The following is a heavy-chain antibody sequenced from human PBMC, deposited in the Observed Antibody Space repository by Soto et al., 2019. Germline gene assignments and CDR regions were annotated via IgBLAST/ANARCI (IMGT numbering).Heavy chain of an antibody. J-gene: IGHJ5*02. Sequence: SSETLSLTCAVYGGSFSGYYWSWIRQPPGKGLEWIGEINHSGSTNYNPSLKSRVTISVDTSKNQFSLKLSSVTAADTAVYYCARTYSSSSGYNWFDPWGQGTLVTVSS. V-gene: IGHV4-34*01. D-gene: IGHD6-6*01. CDR1: GGSFSGYY. CDR2: INHSGST. CDR3: ARTYSSSSGYNWFDP.